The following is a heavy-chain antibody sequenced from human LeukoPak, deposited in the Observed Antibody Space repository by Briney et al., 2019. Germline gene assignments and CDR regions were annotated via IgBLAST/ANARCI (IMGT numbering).Heavy chain of an antibody. CDR1: GGSISRSRCY. CDR2: IFYNGDT. V-gene: IGHV4-39*01. D-gene: IGHD5-12*01. CDR3: AIVGCSGSDYFTDH. Sequence: SETLSLTCSVSGGSISRSRCYWGWIRQPPGEGLEWFGGIFYNGDTYYNPSLRSRLTISVDSSKNQFSLRLTSVTAAGTAVYYCAIVGCSGSDYFTDHWGQGTLVTVSS. J-gene: IGHJ4*02.